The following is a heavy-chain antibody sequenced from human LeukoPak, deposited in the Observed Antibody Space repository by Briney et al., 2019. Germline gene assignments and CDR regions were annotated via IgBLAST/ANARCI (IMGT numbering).Heavy chain of an antibody. CDR3: ARADRLHGGPYLIGP. CDR1: GYSFTDYY. Sequence: GASVKVSCKTSGYSFTDYYMHWVRQAPGQGPEWMGWINPNSGGTSSAQKFQGRVTMTRDTSITTVYMEVSWLTSDDTAIYYCARADRLHGGPYLIGPWGQGTLVTVSS. D-gene: IGHD2-21*01. V-gene: IGHV1-2*02. CDR2: INPNSGGT. J-gene: IGHJ5*02.